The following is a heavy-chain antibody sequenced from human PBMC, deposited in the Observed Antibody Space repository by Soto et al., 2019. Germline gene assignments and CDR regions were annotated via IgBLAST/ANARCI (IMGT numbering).Heavy chain of an antibody. CDR2: IFYSGST. Sequence: SETLSVTYSVSGGSVRTSRSYGSWIRQPPGKGLEWLANIFYSGSTFYNPSLASRVSVSVDTCKSEFSLKLRSVTAADTAVYYCARQPTTGDTDLWFDPWGQGTLVTVSS. CDR3: ARQPTTGDTDLWFDP. CDR1: GGSVRTSRSY. V-gene: IGHV4-39*01. D-gene: IGHD2-21*01. J-gene: IGHJ5*02.